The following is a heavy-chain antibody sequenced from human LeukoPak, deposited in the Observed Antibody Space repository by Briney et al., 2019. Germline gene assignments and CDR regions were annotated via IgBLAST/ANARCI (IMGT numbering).Heavy chain of an antibody. CDR2: INPNSGGT. V-gene: IGHV1-2*02. D-gene: IGHD3-10*01. Sequence: ASVKVSCKASGYTFASYTITWVRQAPGQGLEWMGWINPNSGGTNYAQKFQGRVTMTRDTSISTAYMELSRLRSDDTAVYYCARDDGSGSYEYWGQGTLVTVSS. CDR1: GYTFASYT. CDR3: ARDDGSGSYEY. J-gene: IGHJ4*02.